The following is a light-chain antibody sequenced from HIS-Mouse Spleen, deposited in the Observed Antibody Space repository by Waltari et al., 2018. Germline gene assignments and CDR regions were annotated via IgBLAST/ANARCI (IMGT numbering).Light chain of an antibody. V-gene: IGKV3-20*01. Sequence: RAPLSCRASQSVSSSYLAWYQQKPGQAPRLLIYGASSRATGIPDRFSGSGSGTDFTLTISRLEPEDFAVYYCQQYGSSPFTFGPGTKVDIK. CDR1: QSVSSSY. J-gene: IGKJ3*01. CDR3: QQYGSSPFT. CDR2: GAS.